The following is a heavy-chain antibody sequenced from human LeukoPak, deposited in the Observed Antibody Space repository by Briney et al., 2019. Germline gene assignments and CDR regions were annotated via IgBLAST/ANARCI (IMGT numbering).Heavy chain of an antibody. V-gene: IGHV1-18*01. J-gene: IGHJ6*03. CDR1: GYTFTSYG. Sequence: GASVKVSCKASGYTFTSYGISWVRQAPGQGLEWMGWISAYNGNTNYAQKLQGRVTMTTDTSTSTAYMELRSLRSDDTAVYYCARVMGGGAAAGSRYYYYYMDVWGKGTTVTVSS. CDR3: ARVMGGGAAAGSRYYYYYMDV. D-gene: IGHD6-13*01. CDR2: ISAYNGNT.